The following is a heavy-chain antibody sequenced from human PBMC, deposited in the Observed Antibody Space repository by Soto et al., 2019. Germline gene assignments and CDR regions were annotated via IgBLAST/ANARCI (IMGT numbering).Heavy chain of an antibody. D-gene: IGHD3-16*01. CDR3: ARGLYDYVWGRSPGFDY. J-gene: IGHJ4*02. CDR1: GFTFSSYG. Sequence: SLRLSCAASGFTFSSYGMHWVLQAPGKGLEWVAVISYDGSNKYYADSVKGRFTISRDNSKNTLYLQMNSLRAEDTAVYYCARGLYDYVWGRSPGFDYWGQGTLVTVSS. CDR2: ISYDGSNK. V-gene: IGHV3-30*03.